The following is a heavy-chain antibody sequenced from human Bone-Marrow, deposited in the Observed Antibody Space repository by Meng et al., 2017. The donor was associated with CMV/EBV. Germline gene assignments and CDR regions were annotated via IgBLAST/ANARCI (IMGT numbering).Heavy chain of an antibody. CDR2: INPSSGGT. D-gene: IGHD3-10*01. CDR3: ARDKGGYYYGSGSYYRDYYFDY. CDR1: FY. J-gene: IGHJ4*02. V-gene: IGHV1-2*02. Sequence: FYMHWVRQAPGQGLEWMGWINPSSGGTNYAQKFQGRVTMTRDTSISTAYMELSRLRSDDTAVYYCARDKGGYYYGSGSYYRDYYFDYWGQGTLVTVSS.